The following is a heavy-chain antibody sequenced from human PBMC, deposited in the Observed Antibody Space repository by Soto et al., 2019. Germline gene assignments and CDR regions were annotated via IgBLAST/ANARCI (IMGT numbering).Heavy chain of an antibody. CDR2: IYHSGST. CDR3: ARDVEGRYDFWSGYYTSGGMDV. Sequence: SSETLSLTCAVSGGSISSSNWWSWVRQPPGKGLEWIGEIYHSGSTNYNPSLKSRVTISVDKSKNQFSLKLSSVTAADTAVYYCARDVEGRYDFWSGYYTSGGMDVWGQGTTVTVSS. CDR1: GGSISSSNW. D-gene: IGHD3-3*01. V-gene: IGHV4-4*02. J-gene: IGHJ6*02.